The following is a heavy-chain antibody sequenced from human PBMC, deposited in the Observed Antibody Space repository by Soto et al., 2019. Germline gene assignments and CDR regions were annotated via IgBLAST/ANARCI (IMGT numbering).Heavy chain of an antibody. CDR1: GDSISSYY. CDR2: LYYGRSA. Sequence: QVQLQESGPGLVKPSETLSLTCAVSGDSISSYYCMWIRQPPGKGLESIGYLYYGRSANYNPSLKCRFALSVDPSTNQCSLTLSSMTAADTAVYYCALRSMAVVPEYWGQGTLVTVSS. D-gene: IGHD3-22*01. J-gene: IGHJ4*02. CDR3: ALRSMAVVPEY. V-gene: IGHV4-59*01.